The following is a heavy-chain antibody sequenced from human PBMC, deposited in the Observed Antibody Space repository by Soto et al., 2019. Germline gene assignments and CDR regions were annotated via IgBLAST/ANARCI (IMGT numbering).Heavy chain of an antibody. J-gene: IGHJ4*02. CDR2: IYKSGST. Sequence: QLQLQESGPGLVKPSETLSLTCTVSGGSISSSTYYWGWIRQPPGKGLEWIGSIYKSGSTYYNPSRKCRISIAGATSKNQFPRKLSSVAAADTAVYYCARQRVVGVVGATHYWGQGTLVTVSS. CDR3: ARQRVVGVVGATHY. CDR1: GGSISSSTYY. V-gene: IGHV4-39*01. D-gene: IGHD2-15*01.